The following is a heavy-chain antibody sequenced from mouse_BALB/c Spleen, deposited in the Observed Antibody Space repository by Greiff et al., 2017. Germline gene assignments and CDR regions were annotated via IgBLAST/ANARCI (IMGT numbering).Heavy chain of an antibody. V-gene: IGHV6-6*02. Sequence: EVQGVESGGGLVQPGGSMKLSCVASGFTFSNYWMNWVRQSPEKGLEWVAEISLKSNNYATHYAESVKGRFTISRDDSKSSVNLQMNNLRAEDTGIYYCTRHGNHPYYYAMDYWGQGTSVTVSS. CDR3: TRHGNHPYYYAMDY. D-gene: IGHD2-1*01. CDR1: GFTFSNYW. CDR2: ISLKSNNYAT. J-gene: IGHJ4*01.